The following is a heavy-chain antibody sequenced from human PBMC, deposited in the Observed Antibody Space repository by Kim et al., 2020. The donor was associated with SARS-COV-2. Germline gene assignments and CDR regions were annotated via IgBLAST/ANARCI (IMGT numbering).Heavy chain of an antibody. J-gene: IGHJ6*02. CDR3: ARGGRGDHFYNGMDV. D-gene: IGHD2-21*02. CDR2: IGAYNGMS. CDR1: GYTFAAYG. V-gene: IGHV1-18*01. Sequence: ASVKVSCKASGYTFAAYGISCVRQARGQGLEWMGGIGAYNGMSDYGQTFRDRITMTTDISSNTAYLEVRSLRSDDTAIYYCARGGRGDHFYNGMDVWGQGTAVIVSS.